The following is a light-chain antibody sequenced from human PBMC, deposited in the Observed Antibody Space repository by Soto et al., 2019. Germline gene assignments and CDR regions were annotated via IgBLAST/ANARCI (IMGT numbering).Light chain of an antibody. Sequence: DVQMTQSPSTLSASVGDRVTITCLSSQSISSWWALYQQKPGKAPTLLLYDASNLKCGVPSRFSGSGSGTEFTLTITSLQPDDFATDSCQQYNSYPITFGQGTRLEIK. V-gene: IGKV1-5*01. CDR2: DAS. J-gene: IGKJ5*01. CDR3: QQYNSYPIT. CDR1: QSISSW.